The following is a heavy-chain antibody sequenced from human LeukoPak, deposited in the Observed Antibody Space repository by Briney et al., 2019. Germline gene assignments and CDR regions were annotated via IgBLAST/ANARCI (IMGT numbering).Heavy chain of an antibody. CDR2: ISSSSSYI. Sequence: PGGSLRLSCAASGFTFSSYSMNWVRQAPGKGLEWVSSISSSSSYIYYADSVKGRFTISRDNAKNSLYLQMNSLRAEDTAVYYCARDRTRSGSGGSWPFDYWGQGTLVTVSS. CDR3: ARDRTRSGSGGSWPFDY. J-gene: IGHJ4*02. V-gene: IGHV3-21*01. D-gene: IGHD2-15*01. CDR1: GFTFSSYS.